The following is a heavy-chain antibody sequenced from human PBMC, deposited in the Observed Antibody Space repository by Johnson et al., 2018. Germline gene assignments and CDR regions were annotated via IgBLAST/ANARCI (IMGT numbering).Heavy chain of an antibody. CDR1: GFTFSSYG. CDR2: VSYDGSNK. J-gene: IGHJ3*02. CDR3: ARGGPGEYDFWSSSDAFDI. D-gene: IGHD3-3*01. V-gene: IGHV3-30*03. Sequence: QVQLVQSGGGVVQPGRSLRLSCAASGFTFSSYGMPWVRQAPGKGLEWVAVVSYDGSNKYYADPVKGRFTISRDTSKNTRYLQMNSPRAEDTAVYYGARGGPGEYDFWSSSDAFDIWGQGTMVTVSS.